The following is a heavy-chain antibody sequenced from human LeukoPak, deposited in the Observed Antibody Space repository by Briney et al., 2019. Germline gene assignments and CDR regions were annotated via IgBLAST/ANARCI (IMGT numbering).Heavy chain of an antibody. CDR1: GFNVGSNY. CDR3: ARDAEEIWSGYLDL. Sequence: GGSLRLSCVASGFNVGSNYMTWFRQAPGKGLNWVSVIYPGGKTDYADSVRGRFTISRDTTTNTLILQMNSLRADDTAVYYCARDAEEIWSGYLDLWGQGTLVSVSS. V-gene: IGHV3-53*01. J-gene: IGHJ5*02. CDR2: IYPGGKT. D-gene: IGHD3-3*01.